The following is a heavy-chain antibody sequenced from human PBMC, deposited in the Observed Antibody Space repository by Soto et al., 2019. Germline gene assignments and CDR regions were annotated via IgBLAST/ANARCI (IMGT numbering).Heavy chain of an antibody. Sequence: PGGSLRLSCAASGFTFSSYWMHWVRQAPGKGLVWVSRINSDGSSTSYADSVKGRFTISRDNAKNTLYLQMNSLRAEDTAVYYCAAGSRDVLRFLEWLSTHYYYGMDVWGQGTTVTVSS. D-gene: IGHD3-3*01. CDR1: GFTFSSYW. CDR2: INSDGSST. J-gene: IGHJ6*02. CDR3: AAGSRDVLRFLEWLSTHYYYGMDV. V-gene: IGHV3-74*01.